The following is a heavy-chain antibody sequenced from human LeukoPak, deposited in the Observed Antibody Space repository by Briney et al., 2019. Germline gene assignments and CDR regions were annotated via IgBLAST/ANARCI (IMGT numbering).Heavy chain of an antibody. V-gene: IGHV1-18*01. CDR1: GYTFTSYG. Sequence: ASVKVSCKASGYTFTSYGFSWVRQAPGQGLEWMGWISTYNGDTNYAQKLQGSVTMTTDTSTSTAYMELRSLGSDDTAVYYCARDRGLYTGSYPIDYWGQGTLVIVSS. CDR3: ARDRGLYTGSYPIDY. D-gene: IGHD1-26*01. J-gene: IGHJ4*02. CDR2: ISTYNGDT.